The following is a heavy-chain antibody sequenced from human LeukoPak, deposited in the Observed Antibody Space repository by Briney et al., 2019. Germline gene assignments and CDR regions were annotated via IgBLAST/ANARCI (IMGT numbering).Heavy chain of an antibody. CDR2: IFYSGST. D-gene: IGHD4-17*01. CDR3: ARQMNTVTADY. Sequence: PSETLSLTCTVSNGSITNYYWSWIRQTTGKGLEWIGSIFYSGSTYYNPSLNSRVTISIDTSKNQFSLRLSSVTAADTAVYYCARQMNTVTADYWGQGTLVTVSS. CDR1: NGSITNYY. J-gene: IGHJ4*02. V-gene: IGHV4-59*05.